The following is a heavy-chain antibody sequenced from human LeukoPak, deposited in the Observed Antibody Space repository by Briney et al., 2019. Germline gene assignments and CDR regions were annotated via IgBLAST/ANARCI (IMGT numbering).Heavy chain of an antibody. CDR1: GLSVSSNY. CDR2: IYSGGDT. D-gene: IGHD6-13*01. V-gene: IGHV3-66*01. CDR3: AREIPERIAATGTIGWYFDY. J-gene: IGHJ4*02. Sequence: GRSLRLSCAASGLSVSSNYTSWVRQAPGKGLEWVSIIYSGGDTYYADSVKGRFTISRDNSKNTLYLQMNSLRAEDTAVYYCAREIPERIAATGTIGWYFDYWGQGTLVTVSS.